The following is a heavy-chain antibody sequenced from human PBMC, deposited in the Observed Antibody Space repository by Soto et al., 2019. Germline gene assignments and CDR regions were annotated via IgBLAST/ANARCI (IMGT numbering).Heavy chain of an antibody. V-gene: IGHV1-69*01. D-gene: IGHD3-10*01. Sequence: QVQLVQSGAEVKKPGSSVKVSCKASGGTFSSYAISWVRQATGQGLEWMGGIIPIFGTANYAQKFQGRVTIIADESTSTADMELSSLRADDTAVYYCAIDIGDQGAYFGPWGQGTPVTFSS. J-gene: IGHJ5*01. CDR2: IIPIFGTA. CDR1: GGTFSSYA. CDR3: AIDIGDQGAYFGP.